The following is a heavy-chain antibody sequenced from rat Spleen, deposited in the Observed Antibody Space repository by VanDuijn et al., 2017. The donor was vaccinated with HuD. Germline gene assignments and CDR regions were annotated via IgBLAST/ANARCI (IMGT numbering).Heavy chain of an antibody. CDR3: TTENYWFAY. CDR2: ISSGGGNT. CDR1: GFTFSNYY. V-gene: IGHV5-27*01. J-gene: IGHJ3*01. Sequence: EVQLVESGGGLVQPGRSLKLSCAASGFTFSNYYMAWVRQAPTKGLEWVAFISSGGGNTYYRDSVKGRFTISRDNAKSTLYLQVDSLRSEDTATYYCTTENYWFAYWGQGTLVTVSS. D-gene: IGHD1-10*01.